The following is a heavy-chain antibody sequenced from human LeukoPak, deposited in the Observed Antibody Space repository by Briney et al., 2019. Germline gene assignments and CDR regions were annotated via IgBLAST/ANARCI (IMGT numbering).Heavy chain of an antibody. D-gene: IGHD2-2*01. V-gene: IGHV1-69*13. J-gene: IGHJ6*02. CDR2: IIPIFGTA. CDR1: GGTFSGYA. Sequence: SVKVSCKASGGTFSGYAISWVRQAPGQGLEWMGGIIPIFGTANYAQKFQGRVTITADESTSTAYMELSSLRSEDTAVYYCARATRKYRTRYGMDVWGQGTTVTVSS. CDR3: ARATRKYRTRYGMDV.